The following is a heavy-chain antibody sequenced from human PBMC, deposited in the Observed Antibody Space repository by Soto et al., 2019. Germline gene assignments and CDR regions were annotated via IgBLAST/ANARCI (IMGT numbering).Heavy chain of an antibody. V-gene: IGHV4-30-2*01. D-gene: IGHD4-17*01. CDR3: ARVATVTRDYFDY. Sequence: PSETLSLTCAVSGGSISSSAYSWSWIRQPPGKGLEWIGYIYHSGSTYYNPSLKSRVIISVDRSKNQFSLKLSSVTAADTAVYYCARVATVTRDYFDYWGQGTLVTVSS. CDR1: GGSISSSAYS. J-gene: IGHJ4*02. CDR2: IYHSGST.